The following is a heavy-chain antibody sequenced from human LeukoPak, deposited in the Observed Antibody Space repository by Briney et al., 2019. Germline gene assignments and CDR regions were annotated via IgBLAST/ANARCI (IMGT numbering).Heavy chain of an antibody. CDR1: GYTFTSYY. CDR2: INPSGGST. J-gene: IGHJ3*02. D-gene: IGHD2-21*02. Sequence: ASVKVSCKASGYTFTSYYMHWVRQAPGQGLEWMGIINPSGGSTSYAQKFQGRVTMTRDTSTSTVYMELSSLRSEDTAVYYCARLHYTYCGGDCHQNDAFDIWGQGTMATVSS. CDR3: ARLHYTYCGGDCHQNDAFDI. V-gene: IGHV1-46*01.